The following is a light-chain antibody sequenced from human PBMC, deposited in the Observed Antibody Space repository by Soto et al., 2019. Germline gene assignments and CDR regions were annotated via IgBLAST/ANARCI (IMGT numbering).Light chain of an antibody. V-gene: IGKV3-20*01. CDR1: QSVSNSY. CDR2: GAS. J-gene: IGKJ1*01. CDR3: HQYHYFPRT. Sequence: IALTLSPGNRSLSSWERTTLSCRSSQSVSNSYLAWYQQTPGQPPRLLLYGASSRATGIPDRFSGSGSGTEFTLTVSSLQPDDVATYYCHQYHYFPRTFGQGTKVDIK.